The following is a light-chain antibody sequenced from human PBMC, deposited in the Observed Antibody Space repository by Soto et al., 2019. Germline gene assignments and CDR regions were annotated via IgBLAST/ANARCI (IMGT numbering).Light chain of an antibody. CDR2: GNS. CDR1: SSNIGAGYD. J-gene: IGLJ1*01. V-gene: IGLV1-40*01. CDR3: QSSDSSLSGPYV. Sequence: QSVLTQPPSVSGAPGQRFTISCTGSSSNIGAGYDVHWYQQLPGTAPKLLIYGNSNRPSGVPDRFSGSKSVTSASLANTGRQAECEADYYCQSSDSSLSGPYVFGPGTKLTVL.